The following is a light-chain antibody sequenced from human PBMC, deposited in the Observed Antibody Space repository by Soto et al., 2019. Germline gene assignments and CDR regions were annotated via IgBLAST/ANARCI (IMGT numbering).Light chain of an antibody. J-gene: IGKJ5*01. CDR1: QSVSID. CDR2: GAS. V-gene: IGKV3-15*01. Sequence: EIVMTQSPATVPVSPGERVTLSCRASQSVSIDLAWYQQKPGQAPRLLIYGASTRATDIPPSFTGSGSGTEFTLTISSLQPEDFATYYCQQSYSTPIACGQGTRLEIK. CDR3: QQSYSTPIA.